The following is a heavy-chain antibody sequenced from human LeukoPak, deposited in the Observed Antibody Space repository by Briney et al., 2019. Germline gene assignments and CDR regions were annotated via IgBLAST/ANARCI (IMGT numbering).Heavy chain of an antibody. V-gene: IGHV3-30*03. Sequence: GGSLRLSCVVSGFTFSSYSMNWVRQAPGKGLEWVAVISYDGSNKYYADSVKGRFTISRGISKNTLYLQMNSLRAEDTAVYYCARDRTRDGYNQGRVFDYWGQGTLVTVSS. CDR2: ISYDGSNK. CDR1: GFTFSSYS. CDR3: ARDRTRDGYNQGRVFDY. D-gene: IGHD5-24*01. J-gene: IGHJ4*02.